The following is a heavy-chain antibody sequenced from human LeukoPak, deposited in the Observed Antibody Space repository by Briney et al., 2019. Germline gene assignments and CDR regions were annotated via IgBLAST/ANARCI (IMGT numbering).Heavy chain of an antibody. V-gene: IGHV4-30-4*01. Sequence: SQTLSLTCTVSGGSISSGDYYWSWIRQPPGKGLEWIGYIYYSGSTYYNPSLKSRVTISVDTSKNQFSLKLSSVTAADTAVYYCARGFLSPRDHDLDPWGQGTLVTVSS. CDR1: GGSISSGDYY. J-gene: IGHJ5*02. CDR2: IYYSGST. D-gene: IGHD1-1*01. CDR3: ARGFLSPRDHDLDP.